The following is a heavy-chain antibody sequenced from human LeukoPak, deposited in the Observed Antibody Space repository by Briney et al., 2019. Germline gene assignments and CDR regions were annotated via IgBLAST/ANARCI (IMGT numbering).Heavy chain of an antibody. J-gene: IGHJ4*02. CDR2: INSDGSST. V-gene: IGHV3-74*01. Sequence: GGSLRLSCAASGFTFSSYWMHWVRHAPGKGLVWVSRINSDGSSTSYADSVKGRFTISRDNAKNTLYLQMNSLRAEDTAVYYCASSPRAVAGRGFDYWGQGTLVTVSS. CDR1: GFTFSSYW. CDR3: ASSPRAVAGRGFDY. D-gene: IGHD6-19*01.